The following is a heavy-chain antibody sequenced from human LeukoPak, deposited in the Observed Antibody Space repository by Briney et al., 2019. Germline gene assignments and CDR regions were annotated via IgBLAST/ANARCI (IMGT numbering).Heavy chain of an antibody. J-gene: IGHJ3*02. CDR1: GFTVSSNY. CDR3: ARDGLQDDYDAFDI. D-gene: IGHD5-24*01. Sequence: GGSLRLSCAASGFTVSSNYMSWVRQAPGKGVEWVSVIYSGGSTYYADSVKGRFTISRDNSKNTLYLQMNSLRAEDTAVYYCARDGLQDDYDAFDIWGQGTMVTVSS. CDR2: IYSGGST. V-gene: IGHV3-66*02.